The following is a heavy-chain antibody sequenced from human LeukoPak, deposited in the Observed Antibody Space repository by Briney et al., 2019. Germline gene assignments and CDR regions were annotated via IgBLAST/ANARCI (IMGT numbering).Heavy chain of an antibody. D-gene: IGHD5-24*01. CDR3: AKWGDNYLSTKGGYFDY. CDR1: GFTFSSYW. CDR2: ISGSGGST. Sequence: GGSLRLSCAASGFTFSSYWMHWVRQAPGKGLEWVSAISGSGGSTYYADSVKGRFTISRDNSKNTLYLQMNSLRAEDTAVYYCAKWGDNYLSTKGGYFDYWGQGTLVTVSS. J-gene: IGHJ4*02. V-gene: IGHV3-23*01.